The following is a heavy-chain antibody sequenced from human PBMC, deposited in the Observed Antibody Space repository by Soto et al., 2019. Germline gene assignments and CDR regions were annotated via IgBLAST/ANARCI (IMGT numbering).Heavy chain of an antibody. J-gene: IGHJ4*02. CDR3: AKDRRTLSDLEY. CDR2: VSEGGGST. D-gene: IGHD2-15*01. Sequence: EAQLLESGGGLVQPGESLRLSCAASGFTFSGYGMSWVRQAPGKGLEWVSSVSEGGGSTYYADSVKGRFTISRDNSKNTLYLQMNTLRADDTAIYYCAKDRRTLSDLEYWGQGSLVTVSS. V-gene: IGHV3-23*01. CDR1: GFTFSGYG.